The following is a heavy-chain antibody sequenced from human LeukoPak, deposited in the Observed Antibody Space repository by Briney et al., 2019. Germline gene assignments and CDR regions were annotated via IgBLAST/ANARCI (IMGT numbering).Heavy chain of an antibody. CDR3: ARVARRTYEWLSRPDYFDY. D-gene: IGHD3-3*01. V-gene: IGHV1-8*01. CDR1: GYTFTSYD. J-gene: IGHJ4*02. Sequence: ASVKVSCKASGYTFTSYDITWVRQATGQGLEWMGWMNPNTGKAGYAQKFQGRLTKTSNTSMTTAYMELSSLRSEDTAVYYCARVARRTYEWLSRPDYFDYWGQGTLVTVSS. CDR2: MNPNTGKA.